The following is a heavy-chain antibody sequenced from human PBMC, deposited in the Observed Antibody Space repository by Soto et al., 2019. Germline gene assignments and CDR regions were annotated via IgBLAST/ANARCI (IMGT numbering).Heavy chain of an antibody. V-gene: IGHV6-1*01. D-gene: IGHD3-22*01. CDR1: GDSVSSNSAA. Sequence: SQTLSLTCAISGDSVSSNSAAWNWIRQSPSRGLEWLGRTYYRSKWYNDYAVSVKSRITINPDTSKNQFSLQLNSVTPEDTAVYYCARDSPRAYYYDSSGYYYSPEPYCGMDVWGQGTSVTVFS. CDR2: TYYRSKWYN. CDR3: ARDSPRAYYYDSSGYYYSPEPYCGMDV. J-gene: IGHJ6*02.